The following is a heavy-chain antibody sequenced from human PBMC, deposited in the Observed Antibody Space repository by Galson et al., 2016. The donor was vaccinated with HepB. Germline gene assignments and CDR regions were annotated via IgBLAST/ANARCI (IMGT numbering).Heavy chain of an antibody. CDR1: GFTFSSYA. J-gene: IGHJ3*02. D-gene: IGHD6-19*01. CDR2: ICGRGYKA. CDR3: AKSQPGYSSGWYTLPIDAFDI. Sequence: SLIPSCAASGFTFSSYAMSCVRQAPGTGLEWGSTICGRGYKAYYADSMQSRLTISRDNHKNTLYLQMNSLRAEDTAVYYCAKSQPGYSSGWYTLPIDAFDIWGQGTMVTVSS. V-gene: IGHV3-23*01.